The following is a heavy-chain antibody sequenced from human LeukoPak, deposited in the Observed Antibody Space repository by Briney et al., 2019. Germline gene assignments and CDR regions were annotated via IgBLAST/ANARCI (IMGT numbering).Heavy chain of an antibody. CDR3: ARFRYYYDSSGFLGNWFDP. CDR2: IDHSGST. J-gene: IGHJ5*02. CDR1: GGSISSSNW. D-gene: IGHD3-22*01. V-gene: IGHV4-4*02. Sequence: SEILSLTCAVSGGSISSSNWWNWVRQPPGKGLEWIGEIDHSGSTNYNPSLKSRVTISVDTSKNQFSLKLSSVTAADTAVYYCARFRYYYDSSGFLGNWFDPWGQGTLVTVSS.